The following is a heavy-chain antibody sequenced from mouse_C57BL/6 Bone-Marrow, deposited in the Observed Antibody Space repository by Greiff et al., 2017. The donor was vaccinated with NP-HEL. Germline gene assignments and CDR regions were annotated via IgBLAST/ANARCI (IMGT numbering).Heavy chain of an antibody. D-gene: IGHD2-4*01. CDR1: GYTFTSYW. CDR3: ARSRIYYDYDDFDY. J-gene: IGHJ2*01. V-gene: IGHV1-64*01. Sequence: QVQLQQPGAELVKPGASVKLSCKASGYTFTSYWMHWVKQRPGQGLEWIGMIHPNSGSTNYNEKFKSKATLTVDKSSSTAYMQLSSLTSEDSAVYYCARSRIYYDYDDFDYWGQGTTLTVSS. CDR2: IHPNSGST.